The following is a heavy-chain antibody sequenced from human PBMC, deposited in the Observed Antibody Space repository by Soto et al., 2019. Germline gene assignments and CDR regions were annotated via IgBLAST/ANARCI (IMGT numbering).Heavy chain of an antibody. CDR3: ARIDCGGNCYSRSWYFDI. CDR1: GFTFSNYW. D-gene: IGHD2-21*02. CDR2: IRQDGGDK. Sequence: EVQLVESGGGLVQPGGSLRLSCVASGFTFSNYWMGWVRQAPGKGLEWVANIRQDGGDKRDLDSVKGRFTISRDNAQNPLYLQMNSLRAEDTAVYYCARIDCGGNCYSRSWYFDIWGRGTLVTVSS. J-gene: IGHJ2*01. V-gene: IGHV3-7*03.